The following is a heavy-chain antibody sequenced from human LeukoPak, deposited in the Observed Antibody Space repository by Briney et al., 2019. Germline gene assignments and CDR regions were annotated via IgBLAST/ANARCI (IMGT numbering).Heavy chain of an antibody. V-gene: IGHV4-61*02. CDR1: GGSISSVSYC. D-gene: IGHD4-23*01. Sequence: PSQTLSLTCTVSGGSISSVSYCWSWLRQPAGKGLEWVGRIYTSGSTNYNPSLKSRVTISVHTSKRQFSLKPSSVTAADTGVYYCASGGPRAFDIWGQGTLVTVSS. CDR3: ASGGPRAFDI. CDR2: IYTSGST. J-gene: IGHJ3*02.